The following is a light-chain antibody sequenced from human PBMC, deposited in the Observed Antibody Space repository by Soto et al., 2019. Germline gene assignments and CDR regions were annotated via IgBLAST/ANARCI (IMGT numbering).Light chain of an antibody. Sequence: QSVLTQPRSVSGSPGQSVTISCTGTSSDVGGYNYVSWYQQHPGKAPKLMIYDVSKRPSGVPDRFSGSKSGNTASLTISGLQAEDEADYYCCSYAGSYFYVFGTGTKVIVL. V-gene: IGLV2-11*01. CDR2: DVS. CDR3: CSYAGSYFYV. J-gene: IGLJ1*01. CDR1: SSDVGGYNY.